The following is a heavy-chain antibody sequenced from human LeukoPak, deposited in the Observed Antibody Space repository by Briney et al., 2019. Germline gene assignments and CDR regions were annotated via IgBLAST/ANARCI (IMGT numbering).Heavy chain of an antibody. CDR3: ALWFCSRTSCYVDY. J-gene: IGHJ4*02. Sequence: SETLSLTCTVSGGSISSGSYYWSWIRQPPGKGLEWIGYIYYSGSTNYNPSLKNRVTISLDTSKNQFSLRLSSVTAADTAVYYCALWFCSRTSCYVDYWGQGTLVTVSS. CDR1: GGSISSGSYY. D-gene: IGHD2-2*01. V-gene: IGHV4-61*01. CDR2: IYYSGST.